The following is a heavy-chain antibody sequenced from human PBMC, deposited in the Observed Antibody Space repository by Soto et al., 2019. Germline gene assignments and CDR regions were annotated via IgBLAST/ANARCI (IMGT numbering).Heavy chain of an antibody. CDR1: VCSISSGNY. CDR2: LYHIGST. J-gene: IGHJ6*01. D-gene: IGHD2-2*01. V-gene: IGHV4-38-2*01. Sequence: PSETLSLTCAFSVCSISSGNYWAWIRQPPGRGLEWIGSLYHIGSTHYNTSLKSRVTISVDTSKNHFSLELSSVTAADTAIYYCRSSTSCYDESCVEVLGQGTMVNVSS. CDR3: RSSTSCYDESCVEV.